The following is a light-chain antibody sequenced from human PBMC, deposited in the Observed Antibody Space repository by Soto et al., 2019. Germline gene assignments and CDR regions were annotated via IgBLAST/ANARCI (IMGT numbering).Light chain of an antibody. J-gene: IGKJ5*01. CDR3: HQSYSNPPT. V-gene: IGKV1-8*01. Sequence: AIRMTQSPSSLSASTGDRVTITCRASQGISSYLAWYQQKPGKAPQLLIYGASRLQSGVPSRFSASGSATDFALTITSLQPEDFATYYCHQSYSNPPTFGQGTRLEIK. CDR2: GAS. CDR1: QGISSY.